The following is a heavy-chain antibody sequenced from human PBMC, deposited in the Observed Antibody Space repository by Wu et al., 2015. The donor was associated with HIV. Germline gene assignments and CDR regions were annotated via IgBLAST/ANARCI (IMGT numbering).Heavy chain of an antibody. CDR3: AYSGSYSAEYFQH. Sequence: LVQSGAEVKKPGASVKVSWQGLPGYTFTSYGISWVRQAPGQGLEWMGWISAYNGNTNYAQKLQGRVTMTTDTSTSTAYMELRSLRSDDTAVYYCAYSGSYSAEYFQHWGQGTLVTVSS. D-gene: IGHD1-26*01. CDR2: ISAYNGNT. CDR1: GYTFTSYG. J-gene: IGHJ1*01. V-gene: IGHV1-18*01.